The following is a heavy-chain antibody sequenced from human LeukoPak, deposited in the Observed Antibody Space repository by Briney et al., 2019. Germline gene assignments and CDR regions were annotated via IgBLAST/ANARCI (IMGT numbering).Heavy chain of an antibody. CDR1: GFTFSNHA. CDR2: IRATSGTT. J-gene: IGHJ4*02. CDR3: VKGLSTERGFRAYIDS. D-gene: IGHD1-1*01. Sequence: PGGSLRFSCAASGFTFSNHAMSWVRQAPGKGLEWVSNIRATSGTTFYADSVKGRFTISRDISKNTLYLQMNSLRAEDTAVYYCVKGLSTERGFRAYIDSWGQGILVTVSS. V-gene: IGHV3-23*01.